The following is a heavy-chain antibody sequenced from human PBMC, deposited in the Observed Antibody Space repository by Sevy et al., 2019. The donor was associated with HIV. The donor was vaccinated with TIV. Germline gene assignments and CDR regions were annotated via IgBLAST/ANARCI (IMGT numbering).Heavy chain of an antibody. Sequence: GGSLRLSCAASGFTFSSYAMSWVRQAPGKGLEWVSGISAGGGSPYYADSVKGRFAIPRDNSKNTLYLQMNSLRADDTAVYYCAKDRVWELGDAFDIWGQGTMVTVSS. D-gene: IGHD1-26*01. J-gene: IGHJ3*02. V-gene: IGHV3-23*01. CDR3: AKDRVWELGDAFDI. CDR2: ISAGGGSP. CDR1: GFTFSSYA.